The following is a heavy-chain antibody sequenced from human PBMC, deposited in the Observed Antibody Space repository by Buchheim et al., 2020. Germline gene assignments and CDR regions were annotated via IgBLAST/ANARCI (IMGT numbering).Heavy chain of an antibody. CDR3: ASVAAAGSFGY. CDR2: ISYSGST. V-gene: IGHV4-59*01. D-gene: IGHD6-13*01. Sequence: QVQLQESGPGLVKPSETLSLTCTVSGGSISSYYWSWIRQPPGKGLEWIGYISYSGSTNYNPSLKSRVTISVDTSKNQFSLKLSSVTAADTAVYYCASVAAAGSFGYWGQGTL. CDR1: GGSISSYY. J-gene: IGHJ4*02.